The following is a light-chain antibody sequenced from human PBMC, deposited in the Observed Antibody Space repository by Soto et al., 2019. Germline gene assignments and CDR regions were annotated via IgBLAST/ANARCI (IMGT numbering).Light chain of an antibody. CDR3: QQYASSPLT. CDR1: QSVRSNY. V-gene: IGKV3-20*01. J-gene: IGKJ4*01. Sequence: EIVLTQSPGTLSLSSGERATLSCRASQSVRSNYLAWYQQKPGQAPRLLSYGASSRATVIPDRFGGSGSGTEFTLTISRREPEDCAVYYCQQYASSPLTFGGGTKVAIK. CDR2: GAS.